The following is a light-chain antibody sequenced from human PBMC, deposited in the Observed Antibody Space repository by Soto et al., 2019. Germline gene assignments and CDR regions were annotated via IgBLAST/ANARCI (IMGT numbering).Light chain of an antibody. Sequence: DIVMTQTPLSLSVTPGQPASISCKSSQSLLHSDGKTYLCWYLQKPGQPPQLLIHEVSNRFSGVPDRFSGSGSGTDFTLKISRVEAEDVGVYYCMQSIQLPWTFGQGTKVEIK. J-gene: IGKJ1*01. CDR1: QSLLHSDGKTY. CDR3: MQSIQLPWT. V-gene: IGKV2D-29*01. CDR2: EVS.